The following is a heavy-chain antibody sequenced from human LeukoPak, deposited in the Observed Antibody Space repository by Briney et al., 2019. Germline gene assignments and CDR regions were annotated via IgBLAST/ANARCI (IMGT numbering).Heavy chain of an antibody. J-gene: IGHJ4*02. Sequence: SETLSLTRTVSGGSISSSSYYWGWIRQPPGKGMEWIGSIYYSGSTYYNPSLKSRVTIYVDTSKNQFSLKLSSVTAADTAVYYCARHGYRDGDSLGSFDYWGQGTLVTVSS. CDR2: IYYSGST. CDR3: ARHGYRDGDSLGSFDY. D-gene: IGHD5-24*01. CDR1: GGSISSSSYY. V-gene: IGHV4-39*01.